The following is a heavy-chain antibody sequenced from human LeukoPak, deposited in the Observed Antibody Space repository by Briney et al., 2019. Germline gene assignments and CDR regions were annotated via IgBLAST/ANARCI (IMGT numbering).Heavy chain of an antibody. J-gene: IGHJ4*02. Sequence: ASVKVSCKASGYTITGYYVHWVRQAPGQGLEWMGWINPKSGGTDCAQKFQGRVTMTRDTSISTAYMELTRLTADDTAVYYCASTACSGNCYFDYWGQGTLVTLSS. CDR3: ASTACSGNCYFDY. D-gene: IGHD2-15*01. V-gene: IGHV1-2*02. CDR1: GYTITGYY. CDR2: INPKSGGT.